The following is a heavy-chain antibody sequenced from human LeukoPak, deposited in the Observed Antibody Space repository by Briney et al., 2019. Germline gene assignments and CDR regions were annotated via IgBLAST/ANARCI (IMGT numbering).Heavy chain of an antibody. V-gene: IGHV3-21*01. CDR3: ARKSDAFDI. CDR1: GFTLSSYT. Sequence: PGGSLRLSCAASGFTLSSYTMNWVRQAPGKGLEWVSSISSRSDYIYYADSVKGRFTISRDNAKNSLYLQMNSLRADDTAVYFYARKSDAFDIWGQGTMVTVSS. CDR2: ISSRSDYI. J-gene: IGHJ3*02.